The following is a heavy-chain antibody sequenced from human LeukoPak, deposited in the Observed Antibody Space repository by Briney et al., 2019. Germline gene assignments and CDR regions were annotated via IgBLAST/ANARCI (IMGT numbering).Heavy chain of an antibody. V-gene: IGHV1-46*01. CDR3: ARDRIAARPKGHWFDP. CDR1: GYTFTSYY. D-gene: IGHD6-6*01. Sequence: GASVKVSCKASGYTFTSYYMHWVRQAPGQGLEWMGIINPSGGSTSYAQKLQGRVTMTTDTSTSTAYMELRSLRSDDTAVYYCARDRIAARPKGHWFDPWGQGTLVTVSS. CDR2: INPSGGST. J-gene: IGHJ5*02.